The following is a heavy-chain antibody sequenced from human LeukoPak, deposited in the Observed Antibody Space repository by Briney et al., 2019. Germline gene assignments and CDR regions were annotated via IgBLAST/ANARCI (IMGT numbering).Heavy chain of an antibody. CDR3: AKDSKIVGATFRSYHYMDV. V-gene: IGHV3-23*01. Sequence: GGSLRLSCAASGFTFSSYAMSWVRQAPGKGLEWVSPIRGSGDRTHYADSVKGRFTISRDNSKNTLYLQMNSLRAEDTAVYSCAKDSKIVGATFRSYHYMDVWGKGTAVTVSS. CDR1: GFTFSSYA. D-gene: IGHD1-26*01. CDR2: IRGSGDRT. J-gene: IGHJ6*03.